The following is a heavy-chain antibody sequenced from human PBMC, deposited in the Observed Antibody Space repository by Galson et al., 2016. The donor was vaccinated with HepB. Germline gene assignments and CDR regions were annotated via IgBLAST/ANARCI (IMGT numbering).Heavy chain of an antibody. V-gene: IGHV3-53*01. Sequence: LRLSCAASGFTVNHNYMTWVRQAPGKGLEWVSVIYTGGSTYYADSVKGRFAISRDDSKSTLFLHMNSLRAEDTAVYYCAARPAVSPIAPYDYWGQGALLTVSS. CDR2: IYTGGST. CDR1: GFTVNHNY. J-gene: IGHJ4*02. CDR3: AARPAVSPIAPYDY. D-gene: IGHD2-15*01.